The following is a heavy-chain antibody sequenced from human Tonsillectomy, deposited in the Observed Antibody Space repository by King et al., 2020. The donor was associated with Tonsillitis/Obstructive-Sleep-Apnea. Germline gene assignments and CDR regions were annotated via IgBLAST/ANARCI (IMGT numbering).Heavy chain of an antibody. CDR3: TGHNQFDY. V-gene: IGHV3-15*04. J-gene: IGHJ4*02. D-gene: IGHD1-1*01. CDR2: IASKTDGGTT. CDR1: GFTFSNAW. Sequence: VQLVESGGGLVKPGGSLRLSCVASGFTFSNAWMSWVRQAPGKGLEWVGRIASKTDGGTTDYAAPVKGRFTISRDDSKNTLYLQMNSLKTEDTAVYYCTGHNQFDYWGQGTLVIVS.